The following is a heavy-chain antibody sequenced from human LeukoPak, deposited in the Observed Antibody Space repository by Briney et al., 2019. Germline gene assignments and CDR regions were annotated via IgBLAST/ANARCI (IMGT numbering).Heavy chain of an antibody. Sequence: SVKVSCKASGGTSSSYAISWARQAPGQGLEWMGGIIPIFGTANYAQKFQGRVTITTDESTSTAYMELSSLRSEDTAVHYCAAGLWFGELLYDYYYYMDVWGKGTTVTVSS. J-gene: IGHJ6*03. CDR1: GGTSSSYA. V-gene: IGHV1-69*05. CDR2: IIPIFGTA. D-gene: IGHD3-10*01. CDR3: AAGLWFGELLYDYYYYMDV.